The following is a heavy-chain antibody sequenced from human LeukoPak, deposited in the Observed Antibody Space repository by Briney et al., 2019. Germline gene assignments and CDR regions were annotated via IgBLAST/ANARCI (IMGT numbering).Heavy chain of an antibody. CDR1: GYTFTSYG. J-gene: IGHJ6*02. D-gene: IGHD5-12*01. V-gene: IGHV1-18*01. Sequence: RASVQVSCKASGYTFTSYGISWVRQAPGQGLEWMGWISAYNGNTNYAQKFQGRVTMTTDTSTSTAYMELRSLRSDDAAVYYCARGDIVATIRYYYYGMDVWGQGTTVTVSS. CDR3: ARGDIVATIRYYYYGMDV. CDR2: ISAYNGNT.